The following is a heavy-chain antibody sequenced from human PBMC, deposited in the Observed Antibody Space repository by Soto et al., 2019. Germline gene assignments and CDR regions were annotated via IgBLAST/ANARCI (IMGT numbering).Heavy chain of an antibody. CDR2: IRGTAT. Sequence: GGSLRLSCEVSGFSFSSFAMNWVRQAPGEGLEWVSSIRGTATSYADSVKGRFTISRDNSKNTVYLQMNTLRGEDTAVYSCAKCALLMTKSGGWGNGFDPWGQGTLVTVSS. CDR3: AKCALLMTKSGGWGNGFDP. J-gene: IGHJ5*02. V-gene: IGHV3-23*01. CDR1: GFSFSSFA. D-gene: IGHD3-10*01.